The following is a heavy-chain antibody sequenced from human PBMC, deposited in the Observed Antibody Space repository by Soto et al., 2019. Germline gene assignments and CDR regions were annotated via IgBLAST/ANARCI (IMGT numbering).Heavy chain of an antibody. CDR1: GYTFTRYA. CDR2: INAGNGNT. CDR3: ARGYSGSY. Sequence: QVQLVQSGAEVKKPGASVKVSCKASGYTFTRYAIHWVRQAPGQRLEWMGWINAGNGNTKYSQKFQGRVTMTRNTSISTAYMELSSLRSEDTAVYYCARGYSGSYWGQGTLVTVSS. D-gene: IGHD5-12*01. J-gene: IGHJ4*02. V-gene: IGHV1-3*01.